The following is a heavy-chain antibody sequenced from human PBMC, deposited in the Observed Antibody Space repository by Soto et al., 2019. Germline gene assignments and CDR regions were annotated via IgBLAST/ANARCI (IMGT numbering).Heavy chain of an antibody. CDR2: IGAYNGNT. CDR3: ASVRQLVGYFYYYMDV. D-gene: IGHD6-6*01. V-gene: IGHV1-18*01. CDR1: GYTFTNYG. Sequence: QVPLLQSGAEVKKPGASVKVSCKASGYTFTNYGITWVRQAPGQGLEWMGWIGAYNGNTHYTERLQGRVTMTTATSTSTAYMELRGLRSDDSAVYYCASVRQLVGYFYYYMDVWGDGTTVTVSS. J-gene: IGHJ6*03.